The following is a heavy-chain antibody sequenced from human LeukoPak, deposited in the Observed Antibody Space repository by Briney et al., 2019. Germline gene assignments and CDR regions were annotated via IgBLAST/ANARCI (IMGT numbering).Heavy chain of an antibody. J-gene: IGHJ6*03. Sequence: SQTLSLTCTVSGGSISSYYWSWIRQPPGKGLEWIGYIYYSGSTNYNPSLKSRVTISVDTSKNQFSLKLSSVTAADTAVYYCAKAVFSYYYYYMDVWGKGTTVTVSS. CDR1: GGSISSYY. V-gene: IGHV4-59*12. CDR2: IYYSGST. CDR3: AKAVFSYYYYYMDV.